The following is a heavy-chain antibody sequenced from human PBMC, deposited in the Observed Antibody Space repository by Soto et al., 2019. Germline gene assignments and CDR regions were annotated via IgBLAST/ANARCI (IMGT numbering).Heavy chain of an antibody. CDR2: INAGNGNT. Sequence: ASVKVSCTASGYTFTSYAMHWVRQAPGQRLEWMGWINAGNGNTKYSQKFQGRVTITRDTSASTAYMELSSLRSEDTAVYYCARDLFTLPDSSGYTYYYYYYGMDVWGQGTTVTVSS. V-gene: IGHV1-3*01. D-gene: IGHD3-22*01. J-gene: IGHJ6*02. CDR3: ARDLFTLPDSSGYTYYYYYYGMDV. CDR1: GYTFTSYA.